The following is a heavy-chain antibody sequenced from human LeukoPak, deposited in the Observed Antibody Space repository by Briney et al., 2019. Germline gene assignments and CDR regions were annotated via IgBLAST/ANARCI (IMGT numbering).Heavy chain of an antibody. Sequence: ASVKVPCKASGYTFTSYGFSWVRQAPGQGLEWMGWISAYNGNTNYAQKLQDRVTMTTDTFTSTAYMELRSLRSDDTAVYYCARDGDMATHECWYFDLWGRGTLVTVSS. J-gene: IGHJ2*01. D-gene: IGHD5-24*01. CDR1: GYTFTSYG. V-gene: IGHV1-18*01. CDR2: ISAYNGNT. CDR3: ARDGDMATHECWYFDL.